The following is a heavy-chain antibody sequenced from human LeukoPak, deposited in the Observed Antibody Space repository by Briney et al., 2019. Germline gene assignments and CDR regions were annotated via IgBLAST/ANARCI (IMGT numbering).Heavy chain of an antibody. CDR2: ISSSSSYI. J-gene: IGHJ6*02. V-gene: IGHV3-21*01. CDR1: GFTFSSYS. Sequence: GGSLRLSCAASGFTFSSYSMNWVRQAPGKGLEWVSSISSSSSYIYYADSVKGRFTISRDNAKNSLYLQMNSLRAEDTAVYYCASIAVAASVMDVWGQGTTVTVSS. D-gene: IGHD6-19*01. CDR3: ASIAVAASVMDV.